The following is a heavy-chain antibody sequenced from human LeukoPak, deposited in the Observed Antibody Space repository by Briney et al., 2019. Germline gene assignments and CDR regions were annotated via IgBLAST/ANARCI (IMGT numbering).Heavy chain of an antibody. V-gene: IGHV6-1*01. Sequence: SQTLSLNCAISGDSVSSNSAAWNWIRQSPSRGLEWLGRTYYRSKWYNDYAVSVKSRITINLDTSKNQFSLQLNSVTPEDTAVYYCARGPGYCSSTSCYKSGSWFDPWGQGTLVTVSS. D-gene: IGHD2-2*02. CDR2: TYYRSKWYN. J-gene: IGHJ5*02. CDR3: ARGPGYCSSTSCYKSGSWFDP. CDR1: GDSVSSNSAA.